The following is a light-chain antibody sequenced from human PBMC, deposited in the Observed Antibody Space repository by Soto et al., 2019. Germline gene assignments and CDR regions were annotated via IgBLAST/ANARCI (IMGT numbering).Light chain of an antibody. Sequence: QLVLTQPPSASGTPGQRVTISCSGSSSNIGSHNIYWYQQLPGTAPQLLIYKNNQRPSGVPDRFSGSKSGTSASLAISGLRSEDEADYYCAVWDDSLSGRVFGGGTSSPS. J-gene: IGLJ2*01. V-gene: IGLV1-47*01. CDR3: AVWDDSLSGRV. CDR1: SSNIGSHN. CDR2: KNN.